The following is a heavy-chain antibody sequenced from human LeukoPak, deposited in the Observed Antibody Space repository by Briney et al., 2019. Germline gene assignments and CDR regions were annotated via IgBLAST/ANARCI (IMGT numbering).Heavy chain of an antibody. V-gene: IGHV3-23*01. J-gene: IGHJ4*02. CDR3: AKSLSPKYYFDY. Sequence: GGSLRLSCTASGFTFSNAWMSWVRQAPGKGLEWVSAISGSGGSTYYADSVKGRFTISRDNSKNTLYLQMNSLRAEDTAVYYCAKSLSPKYYFDYWGQGTLVTVSS. CDR1: GFTFSNAW. CDR2: ISGSGGST.